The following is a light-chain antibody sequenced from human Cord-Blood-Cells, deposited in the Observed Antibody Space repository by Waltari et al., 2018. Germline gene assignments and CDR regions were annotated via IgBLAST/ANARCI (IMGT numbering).Light chain of an antibody. J-gene: IGLJ1*01. CDR2: EVS. CDR1: SSDVGRYNR. V-gene: IGLV2-18*02. CDR3: SSYTSSSTYV. Sequence: QSALTQPPSVSGSPGQSVTISCTGTSSDVGRYNRVPWYQQPPGTAPKRMIYEVSSRPSWVPDRFSGSKSGNTASLTISGLQAEDEADYYCSSYTSSSTYVFGTGTKVTVL.